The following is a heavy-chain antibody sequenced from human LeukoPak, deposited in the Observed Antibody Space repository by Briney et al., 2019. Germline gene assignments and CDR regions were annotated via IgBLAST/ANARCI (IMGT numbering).Heavy chain of an antibody. Sequence: GGSLRLSCAASGFTFSSYAMSWVRQAPGKGLEWVSAISGSGGSTYYADSVKGRFTISRDNSKNTLYLQMNSLRAEDTAVYYCAKAPQYYDFWSGLRGAFDIWGQGTMVTVPS. V-gene: IGHV3-23*01. CDR1: GFTFSSYA. D-gene: IGHD3-3*01. J-gene: IGHJ3*02. CDR2: ISGSGGST. CDR3: AKAPQYYDFWSGLRGAFDI.